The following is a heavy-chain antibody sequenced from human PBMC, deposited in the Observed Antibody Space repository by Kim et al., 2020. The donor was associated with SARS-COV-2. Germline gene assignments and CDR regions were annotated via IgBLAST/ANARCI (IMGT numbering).Heavy chain of an antibody. CDR3: ARALNYYDSSGLFDY. CDR2: IIPIFGTA. V-gene: IGHV1-69*13. Sequence: SVKVSCKASGGTFSSYAISWVRQAPGQGLEWMGGIIPIFGTANYAQKFQGRVTITADESTSTAYMELSSLRSEDTAVYYCARALNYYDSSGLFDYWGQGTLVTVSS. CDR1: GGTFSSYA. D-gene: IGHD3-22*01. J-gene: IGHJ4*02.